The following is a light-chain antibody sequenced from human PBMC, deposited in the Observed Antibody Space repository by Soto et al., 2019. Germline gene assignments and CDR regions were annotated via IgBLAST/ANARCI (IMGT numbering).Light chain of an antibody. V-gene: IGKV1-17*01. CDR1: QGIRSG. J-gene: IGKJ4*01. CDR2: AAS. Sequence: QLPQSPSYLSASVGDRVTITCRASQGIRSGLGWYQQKKGKAPKRLIDAASSLQSGVPSRFSGSGSWTEFTLTISRLQPEDFATDYCLQHNTYPLTFGGGTKVDIK. CDR3: LQHNTYPLT.